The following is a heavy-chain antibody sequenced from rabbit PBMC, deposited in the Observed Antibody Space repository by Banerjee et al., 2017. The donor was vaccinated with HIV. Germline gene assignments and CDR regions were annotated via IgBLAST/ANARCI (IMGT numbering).Heavy chain of an antibody. J-gene: IGHJ4*01. Sequence: QEQLEESGGDLVKPEGSLTLTCTASGFSFSSSYWICWVRQAPGKGLEWIACIDAGYRGRTYYASWAKGRFTISKTSSTTVTLQMTSLTAADTATYFCVRETETYDGYAGYGYYFNLWGPGTLVTVS. CDR2: IDAGYRGRT. CDR1: GFSFSSSYW. V-gene: IGHV1S45*01. CDR3: VRETETYDGYAGYGYYFNL. D-gene: IGHD7-1*01.